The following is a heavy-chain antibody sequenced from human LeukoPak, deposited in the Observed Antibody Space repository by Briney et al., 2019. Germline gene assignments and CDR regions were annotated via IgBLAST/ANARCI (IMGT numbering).Heavy chain of an antibody. D-gene: IGHD4-23*01. CDR1: GYTFTSYG. Sequence: GASVKVSCKASGYTFTSYGISWVRQAPGQGLVWMGWISAYNGNTNYAQKLQGRVTITADKSTNTAYMELSSLRSEDTAVYYCARAYPDSGGDSGLIDFWGQGTLVTVSS. V-gene: IGHV1-18*01. J-gene: IGHJ4*02. CDR2: ISAYNGNT. CDR3: ARAYPDSGGDSGLIDF.